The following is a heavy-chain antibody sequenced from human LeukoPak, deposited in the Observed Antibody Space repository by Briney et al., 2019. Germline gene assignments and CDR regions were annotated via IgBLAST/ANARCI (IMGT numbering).Heavy chain of an antibody. J-gene: IGHJ4*02. CDR2: IYNGGST. V-gene: IGHV4-61*02. Sequence: KPSQTLSLTCTVSADSMSSGSYYWSWIRQPAGRRLEWIGRIYNGGSTNYNPSLKSRVTISLDTSKNQFSLKLTSVTAADTAVYYCARGPHCSGGSRYSVSDYWGQGTLVTVSS. CDR3: ARGPHCSGGSRYSVSDY. CDR1: ADSMSSGSYY. D-gene: IGHD2-15*01.